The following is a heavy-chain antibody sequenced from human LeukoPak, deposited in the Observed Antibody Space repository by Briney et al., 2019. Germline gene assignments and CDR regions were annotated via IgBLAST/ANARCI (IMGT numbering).Heavy chain of an antibody. J-gene: IGHJ4*02. V-gene: IGHV3-74*01. CDR3: ARGGSGNLDN. D-gene: IGHD3-3*01. Sequence: GGSLRLSCAASGFTFSNSWMIWVRQPPGEGLVWVSRINNDGSSTTYADFVEGRFTISRDNTKDTLYLQMNSLRVDDTAVYYCARGGSGNLDNWGQGSLVTVSS. CDR1: GFTFSNSW. CDR2: INNDGSST.